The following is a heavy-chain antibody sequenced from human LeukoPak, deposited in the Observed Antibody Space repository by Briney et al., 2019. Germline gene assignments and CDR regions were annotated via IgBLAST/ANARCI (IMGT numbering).Heavy chain of an antibody. CDR2: ISYSRST. CDR1: GGSISTYY. D-gene: IGHD4-17*01. CDR3: AREDPQTTVPEGLDV. V-gene: IGHV4-59*01. J-gene: IGHJ6*02. Sequence: PSETLSLTCTVSGGSISTYYWSWIRQPPGKGLEWIGYISYSRSTNYNPSLKSRVTISVDTSKNQFSLKLSSVTAADTAVYYCAREDPQTTVPEGLDVWGQGTTVTVSS.